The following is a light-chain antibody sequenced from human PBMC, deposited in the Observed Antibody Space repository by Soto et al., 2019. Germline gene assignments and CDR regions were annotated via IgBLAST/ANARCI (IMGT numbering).Light chain of an antibody. CDR3: QQYNSWPPYT. V-gene: IGKV3-15*01. Sequence: EIVMTQSPATLSVSPGERATLSCRASQSVSSNLAWSQQKPGQAPRLLISGASTRATGIPGRFSGSGSGTEFTLTISSLQSEDFAVYYCQQYNSWPPYTFGQGTKLEIK. CDR2: GAS. J-gene: IGKJ2*01. CDR1: QSVSSN.